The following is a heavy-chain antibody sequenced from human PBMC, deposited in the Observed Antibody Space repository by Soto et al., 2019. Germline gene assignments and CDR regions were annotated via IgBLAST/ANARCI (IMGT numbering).Heavy chain of an antibody. CDR2: INSDGSST. V-gene: IGHV3-74*01. J-gene: IGHJ4*02. Sequence: EVQLVESGGGLVQPGGSLRLSCADSDFTCSSYWMHWVRQAPGKGLVWVSRINSDGSSTTYADSVKCRFTISRDNAKNTVYLQMNSLRAEDTAVYYCASKHSSRAFDYWGQGTLVTVSS. D-gene: IGHD6-13*01. CDR1: DFTCSSYW. CDR3: ASKHSSRAFDY.